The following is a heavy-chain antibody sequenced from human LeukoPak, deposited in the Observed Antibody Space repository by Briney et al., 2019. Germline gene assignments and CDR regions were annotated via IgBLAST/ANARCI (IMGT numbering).Heavy chain of an antibody. D-gene: IGHD4-17*01. CDR2: ISYDGSNK. J-gene: IGHJ4*02. CDR1: GFTFSSYA. Sequence: PGGSLRLSCAASGFTFSSYAMHWVRQAPGKGLEWVAVISYDGSNKYYADSVKGRFTISRDNSKNTLYLQMNSPRAEDTAVYYCARDDHNDYGDDFDYWGQGTLVSVSS. CDR3: ARDDHNDYGDDFDY. V-gene: IGHV3-30*04.